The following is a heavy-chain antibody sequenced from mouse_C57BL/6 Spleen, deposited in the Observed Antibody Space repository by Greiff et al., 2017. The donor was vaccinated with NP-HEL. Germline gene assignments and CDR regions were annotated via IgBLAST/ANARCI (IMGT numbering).Heavy chain of an antibody. CDR2: ISSGGSYT. Sequence: VQLKESGGDLVKPGGSLKLSCAASGFTFSSYGMSWVRQTPDKRLEWVATISSGGSYTYYPDSVKGRFTISRDNAKNTLYLQMSSLKSEDTAMYYCARQYYGSRTVYAMDYWGQGTSVTVSS. V-gene: IGHV5-6*01. CDR3: ARQYYGSRTVYAMDY. CDR1: GFTFSSYG. J-gene: IGHJ4*01. D-gene: IGHD1-1*01.